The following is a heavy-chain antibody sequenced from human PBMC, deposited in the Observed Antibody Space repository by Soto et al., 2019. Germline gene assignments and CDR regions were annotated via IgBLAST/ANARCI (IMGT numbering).Heavy chain of an antibody. J-gene: IGHJ4*02. CDR3: AKSYSSNWYDYFDY. CDR2: IGGSGGST. Sequence: TGGSLRLSCAASEFTFSTYAMSWVRQAPGKGLEWVSAIGGSGGSTYYADSVKGRFTISRDTSKNTLYLQMNSLRAEDTALYYCAKSYSSNWYDYFDYWGQGTLVTVSS. CDR1: EFTFSTYA. V-gene: IGHV3-23*01. D-gene: IGHD6-13*01.